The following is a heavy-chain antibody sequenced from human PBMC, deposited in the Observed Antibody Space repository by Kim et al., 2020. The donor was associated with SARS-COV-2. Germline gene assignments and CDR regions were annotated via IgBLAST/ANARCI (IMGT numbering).Heavy chain of an antibody. J-gene: IGHJ4*02. Sequence: GGSLRLSCVTSGLYVIHWVRQAPGKGLEWVAAMSFDGFSKYFADSVKGRFTISRDDSRNTVRLQLNNLRDDDSAMYYCATEGGTSGRRGYFDYWIQGTL. CDR1: GLYV. V-gene: IGHV3-30*04. CDR3: ATEGGTSGRRGYFDY. CDR2: MSFDGFSK. D-gene: IGHD3-22*01.